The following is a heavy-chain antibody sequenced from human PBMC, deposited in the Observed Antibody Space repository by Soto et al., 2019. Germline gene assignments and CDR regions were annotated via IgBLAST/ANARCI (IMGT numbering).Heavy chain of an antibody. CDR2: IVVGSGNT. CDR3: AADGDFWSRYYYYGMDV. CDR1: GFTFTSSA. D-gene: IGHD3-3*01. V-gene: IGHV1-58*01. Sequence: GASVKVSCKASGFTFTSSAVQWVRQARGQRLEWIGWIVVGSGNTNYAQKFQERVTITRDMSTSTAYMELSSLRSEDTAVYYCAADGDFWSRYYYYGMDVWGQGTTVTVSS. J-gene: IGHJ6*02.